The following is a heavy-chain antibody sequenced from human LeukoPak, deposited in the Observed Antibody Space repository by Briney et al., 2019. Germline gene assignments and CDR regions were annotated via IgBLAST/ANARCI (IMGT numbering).Heavy chain of an antibody. J-gene: IGHJ5*02. D-gene: IGHD3-10*01. Sequence: GASVKVSCKASGYTFTSYYMHWVRQAPGQGREWMGIINPSGGSTSYAQKFQGRVTMTRDTSTSTVYMELSSLRSEDTAVYYCARDMDYYGSGSYYSNWFDPWGQGTLVTVSS. V-gene: IGHV1-46*01. CDR3: ARDMDYYGSGSYYSNWFDP. CDR1: GYTFTSYY. CDR2: INPSGGST.